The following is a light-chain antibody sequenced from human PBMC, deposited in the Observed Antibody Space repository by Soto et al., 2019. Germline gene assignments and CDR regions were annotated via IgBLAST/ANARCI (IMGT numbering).Light chain of an antibody. J-gene: IGKJ1*01. CDR3: LQHYSWPWT. CDR2: RIF. CDR1: QSISGY. Sequence: EIVMTHSPGTVSVFPCEAVALSVRASQSISGYLDWFHQKPGQAPRLVLLRIFTRAIGVPARFSGSGSETEFTLTISGLQSEDSGVYYCLQHYSWPWTFGQGTKVDIK. V-gene: IGKV3-15*01.